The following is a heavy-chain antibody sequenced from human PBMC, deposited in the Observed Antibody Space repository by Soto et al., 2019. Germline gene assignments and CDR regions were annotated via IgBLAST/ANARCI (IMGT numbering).Heavy chain of an antibody. CDR1: GGSITSDYSC. Sequence: QVQLQESGPGLVKPSQTLSLTCTVSGGSITSDYSCWSWIRQPPGEGLEWIGHIFDSGTTYTNPSLRRQVAISLDTSKNHFPLTLSSVTAADTAVYYCARGPSGDKVHYWGQGALVTVSS. J-gene: IGHJ4*02. CDR3: ARGPSGDKVHY. V-gene: IGHV4-30-4*01. CDR2: IFDSGTT. D-gene: IGHD7-27*01.